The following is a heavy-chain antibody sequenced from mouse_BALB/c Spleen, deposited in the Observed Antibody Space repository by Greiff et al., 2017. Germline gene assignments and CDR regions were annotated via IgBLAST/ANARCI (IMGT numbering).Heavy chain of an antibody. D-gene: IGHD2-10*02. CDR2: INSNGGST. J-gene: IGHJ2*01. Sequence: EVQLVESGGGLVQPGGSLKLSCAASGFTFSSYGMSWVRQTPDKRLELVATINSNGGSTYYPDSVKGRFTISRDNAKNTLYLQMSSLKSEDTAMYYCARDRVSVYFDYWGQGTTLTVSS. CDR1: GFTFSSYG. V-gene: IGHV5-6-3*01. CDR3: ARDRVSVYFDY.